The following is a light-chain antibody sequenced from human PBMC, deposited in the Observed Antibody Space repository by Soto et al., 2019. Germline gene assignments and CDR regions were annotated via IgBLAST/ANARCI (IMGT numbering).Light chain of an antibody. J-gene: IGLJ1*01. V-gene: IGLV2-14*01. Sequence: QSAPTQPATVSGSPGQSSTISCTGTSSDGGGYNYVSWYQQPPGKAPKLMIYDVSNRPSGVSNRFSGSKSGNTASLTISGLQAGDEADYYCSSYTSSSTYVFGTGTKVTVL. CDR1: SSDGGGYNY. CDR3: SSYTSSSTYV. CDR2: DVS.